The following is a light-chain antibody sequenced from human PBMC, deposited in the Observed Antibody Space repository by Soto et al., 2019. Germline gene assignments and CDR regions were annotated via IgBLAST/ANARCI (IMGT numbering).Light chain of an antibody. V-gene: IGKV1-5*01. Sequence: FQMTQSPSTLSASVGDRVTITCRASQSIDSWLAWYQQRPGQAPKVVIYDASNLEPGVPPRFSGSGSGTQFTLTISSLQPDDSATYYCQQYYTVPWTFGHGTKVEIK. CDR3: QQYYTVPWT. CDR2: DAS. CDR1: QSIDSW. J-gene: IGKJ1*01.